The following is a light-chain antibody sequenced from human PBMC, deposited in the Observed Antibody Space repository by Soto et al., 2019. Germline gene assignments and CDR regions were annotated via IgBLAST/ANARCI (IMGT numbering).Light chain of an antibody. Sequence: QSALTQPPSASGSPGQSVTISCTGTSSDVGGYNYVSWYQQHSGKAPKLMIYEVSKWPSGVPDRFSGSKSGNTASLTVSGLQAEDEADYYCSSYAGSNIPWVFGGGTQLTVL. CDR3: SSYAGSNIPWV. CDR2: EVS. CDR1: SSDVGGYNY. J-gene: IGLJ3*02. V-gene: IGLV2-8*01.